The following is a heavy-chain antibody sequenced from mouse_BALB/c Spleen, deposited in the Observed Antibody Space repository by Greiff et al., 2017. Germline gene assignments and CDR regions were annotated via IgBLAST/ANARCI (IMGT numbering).Heavy chain of an antibody. J-gene: IGHJ4*01. Sequence: QVQLKESGAELVRPGVSVKISCKGSGYTFTDYAMHWVKQSHAKSLEWIGVISTYYGDASYNQKFKGKATMTVDKSSSTAYMELARLTSEDSAIYYCARKPLYYGNNAMNYWGQGTSVTVSS. D-gene: IGHD2-1*01. CDR2: ISTYYGDA. V-gene: IGHV1S137*01. CDR3: ARKPLYYGNNAMNY. CDR1: GYTFTDYA.